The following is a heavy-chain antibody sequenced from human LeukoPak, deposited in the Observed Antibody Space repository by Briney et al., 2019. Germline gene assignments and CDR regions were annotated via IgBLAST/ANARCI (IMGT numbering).Heavy chain of an antibody. CDR3: ARVRRSEYSGYYLYFDY. CDR2: IKQDGSEK. CDR1: GFTFSSYW. J-gene: IGHJ4*02. D-gene: IGHD3-22*01. Sequence: TGGSLRLSCAASGFTFSSYWMSWVRQAPGKGLEWVANIKQDGSEKYYVDSVKGRFTISRDNAKNSLYLQMNSLRAEDTAVYYCARVRRSEYSGYYLYFDYWGQGTLVTVSS. V-gene: IGHV3-7*01.